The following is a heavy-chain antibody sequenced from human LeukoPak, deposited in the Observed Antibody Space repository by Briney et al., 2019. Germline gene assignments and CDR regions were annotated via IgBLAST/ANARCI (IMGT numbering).Heavy chain of an antibody. CDR3: ARGRDSSGYYGNDLDY. D-gene: IGHD3-22*01. V-gene: IGHV4-39*07. CDR1: GGSISSDTSH. CDR2: IHYTGRT. Sequence: PSETLSLTCTVSGGSISSDTSHWGWIRQPPGKGLEWIGSIHYTGRTYYNPSLKSRVTISVDTSKSQFSLKLPSVTAADTAVYYCARGRDSSGYYGNDLDYWGQGTLVTVSS. J-gene: IGHJ4*02.